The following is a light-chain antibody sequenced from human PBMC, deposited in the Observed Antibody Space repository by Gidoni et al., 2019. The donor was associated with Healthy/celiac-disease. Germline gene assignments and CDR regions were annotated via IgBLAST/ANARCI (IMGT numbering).Light chain of an antibody. CDR3: QQYNSYPLT. Sequence: QMTQSPSTLSASVGDRVTITCRASQSISSWLAWYQQKPGKAPKLLIYDASSLESGVPSRFSGSGSGTEFTRTISSLQPDDFATYYCQQYNSYPLTFGGXTKVVIK. V-gene: IGKV1-5*01. CDR2: DAS. CDR1: QSISSW. J-gene: IGKJ4*01.